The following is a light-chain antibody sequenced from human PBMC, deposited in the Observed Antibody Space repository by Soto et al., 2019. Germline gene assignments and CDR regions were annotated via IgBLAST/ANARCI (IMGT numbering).Light chain of an antibody. CDR3: GSYASSSTPYV. V-gene: IGLV2-14*03. CDR1: SSDVGGYNH. CDR2: DVS. J-gene: IGLJ1*01. Sequence: QSVLTQPASVSGSPGQSITISCTGTSSDVGGYNHVSWYQQHPGKAPKLMIYDVSYRPSGVSNRFSGSKSGNTASLTVSGLQAEDEADYYCGSYASSSTPYVFGTGTKVTVL.